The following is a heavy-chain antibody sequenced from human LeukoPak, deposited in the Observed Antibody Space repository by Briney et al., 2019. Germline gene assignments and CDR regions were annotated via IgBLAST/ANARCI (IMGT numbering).Heavy chain of an antibody. CDR2: IYSDNT. D-gene: IGHD6-19*01. J-gene: IGHJ4*02. V-gene: IGHV3-66*03. CDR1: GFTVSSNS. CDR3: ARYSSGWWYYFDY. Sequence: GGSLRLSCTVSGFTVSSNSMSWVRQAPGKGLEWVSFIYSDNTHYSDSVKGRFTISRDNSKNTLYLQMNSLRAEDTAVYYCARYSSGWWYYFDYWGQGTLVTVSS.